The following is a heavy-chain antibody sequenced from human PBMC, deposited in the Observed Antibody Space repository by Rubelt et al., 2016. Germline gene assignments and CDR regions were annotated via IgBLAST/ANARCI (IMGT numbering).Heavy chain of an antibody. D-gene: IGHD6-6*01. CDR1: GFTFSGSA. CDR3: LRLFGPSSG. V-gene: IGHV3-73*01. CDR2: IRIKTNNYAT. Sequence: EVQLVESGGGLVQPGGSLRLSCAASGFTFSGSAMHWVRQPPGKGLEWVGRIRIKTNNYATTYAASVKGRFIISRDDSKNTAHLQMNSLKTKDTAVYYCLRLFGPSSGWGQGTLVIVSS. J-gene: IGHJ4*02.